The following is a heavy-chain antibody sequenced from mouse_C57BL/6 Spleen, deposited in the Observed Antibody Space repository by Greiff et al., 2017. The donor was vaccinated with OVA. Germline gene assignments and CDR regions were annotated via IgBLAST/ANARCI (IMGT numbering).Heavy chain of an antibody. CDR2: IYPGNSDT. CDR1: GYTFTSYW. Sequence: VQLQQSGTVLARPGASVKMSCKTSGYTFTSYWMHWVKQRPGQGLEWIGAIYPGNSDTSYNQKFKGKAKLTAVTSASTAYMELSSLTNEDSAVYYCTRYAPRDLLSLYAMDYWGQGTSVTVSS. CDR3: TRYAPRDLLSLYAMDY. J-gene: IGHJ4*01. D-gene: IGHD2-1*01. V-gene: IGHV1-5*01.